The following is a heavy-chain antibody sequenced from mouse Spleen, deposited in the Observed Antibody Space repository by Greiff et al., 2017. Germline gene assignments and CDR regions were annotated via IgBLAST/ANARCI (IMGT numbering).Heavy chain of an antibody. CDR1: GYSFTDYN. J-gene: IGHJ2*01. V-gene: IGHV1-39*01. Sequence: EVQLQQSGPELVKPGASVKISCKASGYSFTDYNMNWVKQSNGKSLEWIGVINPNYGTTSYNQKFKSKATLTVDKPSSTAYMQLSSLTSEDSAVYYCARSGGAHYFDYWGQGTTLTVSS. CDR3: ARSGGAHYFDY. D-gene: IGHD3-1*01. CDR2: INPNYGTT.